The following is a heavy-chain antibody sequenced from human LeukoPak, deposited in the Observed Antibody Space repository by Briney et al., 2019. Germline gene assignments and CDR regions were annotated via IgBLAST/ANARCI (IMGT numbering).Heavy chain of an antibody. CDR1: GGSISSYY. CDR3: ARGSSSIFPFDY. J-gene: IGHJ4*02. D-gene: IGHD6-6*01. CDR2: INHSGST. Sequence: SETLSLTCTVSGGSISSYYWSWIRQPPGKGLEWIGEINHSGSTTYNPSLKSRVTISVDTSKNQFSLELSSVTAADTAVYYCARGSSSIFPFDYWGQGTLVTVSS. V-gene: IGHV4-34*01.